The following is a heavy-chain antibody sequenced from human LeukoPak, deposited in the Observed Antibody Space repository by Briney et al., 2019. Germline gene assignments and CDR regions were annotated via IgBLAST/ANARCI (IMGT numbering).Heavy chain of an antibody. CDR1: GFTFSSYG. CDR2: ISTSSSYI. V-gene: IGHV3-21*01. J-gene: IGHJ4*02. CDR3: ARGDLYYYDSSGGDY. D-gene: IGHD3-22*01. Sequence: GGSLRLSCAASGFTFSSYGMHWVRQAPGKGLEWVSSISTSSSYIYYADSVKGRFTISRDNAKNSLYLQMNSLRAEDTAVYYWARGDLYYYDSSGGDYWGQGTLVTVSS.